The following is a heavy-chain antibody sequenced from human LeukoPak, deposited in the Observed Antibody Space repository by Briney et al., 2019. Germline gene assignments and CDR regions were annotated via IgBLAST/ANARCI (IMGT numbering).Heavy chain of an antibody. Sequence: GSLRLSCAASGFTFSSYAMSWVRQAPGKGLEWVAVISYDGSNKYYADSVEGRFTISRDNSKNTLYLQMNSLRAEDTAVYYCAKHIATVTTKGDYWGQGTLVTVSS. D-gene: IGHD4-11*01. CDR2: ISYDGSNK. V-gene: IGHV3-30*18. CDR3: AKHIATVTTKGDY. CDR1: GFTFSSYA. J-gene: IGHJ4*02.